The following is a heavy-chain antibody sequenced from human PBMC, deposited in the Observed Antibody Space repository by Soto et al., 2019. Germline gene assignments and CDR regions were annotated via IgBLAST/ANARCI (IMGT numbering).Heavy chain of an antibody. CDR1: GFTFSSYA. J-gene: IGHJ4*02. D-gene: IGHD6-6*01. CDR2: ISYDGSNK. Sequence: QVQLVESGGGVVQPGRSLRLSCAASGFTFSSYAMHWVRQAPGKGLEWVAVISYDGSNKYYADSVKGRFTISRDNSKNTLYLQMNSLRAEDTAVYYCARDGGAYSSSSLGFDYWGQGTLVTVSS. V-gene: IGHV3-30-3*01. CDR3: ARDGGAYSSSSLGFDY.